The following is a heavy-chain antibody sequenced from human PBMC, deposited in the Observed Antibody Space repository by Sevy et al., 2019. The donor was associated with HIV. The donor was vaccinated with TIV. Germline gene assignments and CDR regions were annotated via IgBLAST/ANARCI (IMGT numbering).Heavy chain of an antibody. Sequence: ASVKVSCKASGDTFTNNYMHWVRQAPGQGLEWMGIIDPRAGNASYAQKFQGRVTMTRDTSTSTLYMDLSSLRSEDTAVYYCVRADPAQHFDSWGQGTLVTVSS. CDR1: GDTFTNNY. CDR2: IDPRAGNA. CDR3: VRADPAQHFDS. J-gene: IGHJ4*02. V-gene: IGHV1-46*01.